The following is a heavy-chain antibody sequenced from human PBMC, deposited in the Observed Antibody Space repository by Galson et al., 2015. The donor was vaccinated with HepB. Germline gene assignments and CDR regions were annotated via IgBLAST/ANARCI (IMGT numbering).Heavy chain of an antibody. CDR2: IWYDGSNK. J-gene: IGHJ6*02. Sequence: SLRLSCAGSGFTFSNYAIHWVRQAPGKGLEWVAVIWYDGSNKYYVDSVKGRFTISRDNSKNTVYLQMNSLRAEDTAVYYCARDWPDYSNYGDYYYYGMDVWGQGTTVTVSS. CDR1: GFTFSNYA. CDR3: ARDWPDYSNYGDYYYYGMDV. D-gene: IGHD4-11*01. V-gene: IGHV3-33*01.